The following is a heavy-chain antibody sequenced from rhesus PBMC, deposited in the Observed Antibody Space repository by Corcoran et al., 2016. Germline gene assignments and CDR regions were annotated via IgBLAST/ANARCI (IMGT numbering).Heavy chain of an antibody. J-gene: IGHJ3*01. V-gene: IGHV4-122*02. D-gene: IGHD6-31*01. CDR2: LTDSGNT. Sequence: QVQLEESGPGLVKASETLSLTCAVSGGSISSGYYWSWIRQPPGKGLEWIWYLTDSGNTSYNPCLKSRVTISRDTSKNQFSLKLSSVTAADTAVYYCARDLRSSGSGAFDFWGQGLRVTVSS. CDR1: GGSISSGYY. CDR3: ARDLRSSGSGAFDF.